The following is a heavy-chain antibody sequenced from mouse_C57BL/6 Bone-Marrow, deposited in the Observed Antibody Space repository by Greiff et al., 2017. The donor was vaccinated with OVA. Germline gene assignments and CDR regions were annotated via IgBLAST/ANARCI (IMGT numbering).Heavy chain of an antibody. D-gene: IGHD2-2*01. Sequence: VKLMESGPGLVAPSQSLSITCTVSGFSLTSYGVDWVRQPPGKGLEWLGVIWGGGSTNYNSALMSRLSISKDNSKSQVIIKMNRQLTDDTAKYYCAKTGYSGYLAYWGQGTLVTVSA. V-gene: IGHV2-9*01. CDR1: GFSLTSYG. CDR2: IWGGGST. J-gene: IGHJ3*01. CDR3: AKTGYSGYLAY.